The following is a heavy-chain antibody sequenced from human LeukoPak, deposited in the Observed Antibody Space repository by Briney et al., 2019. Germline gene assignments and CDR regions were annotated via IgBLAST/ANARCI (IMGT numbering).Heavy chain of an antibody. CDR1: GFSFSGYS. V-gene: IGHV3-48*04. CDR2: ISSGSRTI. Sequence: GGSLRLFCAASGFSFSGYSMNWVRQAPGKGLDLVSYISSGSRTIFYAESVKGRFTISRDNAKNLLYLEMNSLRAEDTAVYYCVRESIRGTRDFDYWGQGTLVTVSS. J-gene: IGHJ4*02. CDR3: VRESIRGTRDFDY. D-gene: IGHD2-21*01.